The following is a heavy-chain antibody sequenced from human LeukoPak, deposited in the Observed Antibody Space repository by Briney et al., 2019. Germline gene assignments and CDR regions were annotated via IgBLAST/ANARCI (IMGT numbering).Heavy chain of an antibody. J-gene: IGHJ1*01. V-gene: IGHV3-23*01. D-gene: IGHD1-26*01. CDR1: GFTFGNYA. CDR3: AKKVVVGATSPYSDFQD. Sequence: GGSLRLSCAASGFTFGNYAMTWVRQAPGEGLEWVSSISGSGGSPIYADSVKGRFTISRDNSKSTLYLQMNSLRAEDTALYYCAKKVVVGATSPYSDFQDWGQGTLVTVSS. CDR2: ISGSGGSP.